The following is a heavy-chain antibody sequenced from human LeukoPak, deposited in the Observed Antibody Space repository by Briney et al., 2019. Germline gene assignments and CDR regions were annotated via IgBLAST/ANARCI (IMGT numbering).Heavy chain of an antibody. CDR2: ITGSDDKT. J-gene: IGHJ4*02. CDR3: AKGPHVGSGYHPDY. D-gene: IGHD3-22*01. CDR1: GFTFSSYS. Sequence: PGGSLRLSCAASGFTFSSYSMNWVRQAPGKGLEWVSTITGSDDKTYYGDSVKGRFTISRDYSKNTLRLQMNSLRVEDTAIYYCAKGPHVGSGYHPDYWGQGTLVTVSS. V-gene: IGHV3-23*01.